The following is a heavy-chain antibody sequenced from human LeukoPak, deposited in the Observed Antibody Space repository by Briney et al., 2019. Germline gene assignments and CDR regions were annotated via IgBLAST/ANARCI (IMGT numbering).Heavy chain of an antibody. D-gene: IGHD3-3*01. CDR1: GFTFSSYA. CDR3: AKDRTYYDFWSGYYSYYYYGMDV. J-gene: IGHJ6*02. V-gene: IGHV3-23*01. Sequence: GGSLRLSCAASGFTFSSYAMSWVRQAPGKGLEWASAISGSGGSTYYADSVKGRFTISRDNSKNTLYLQMNSLRAEDTAVYYCAKDRTYYDFWSGYYSYYYYGMDVWGQGTTVTVSS. CDR2: ISGSGGST.